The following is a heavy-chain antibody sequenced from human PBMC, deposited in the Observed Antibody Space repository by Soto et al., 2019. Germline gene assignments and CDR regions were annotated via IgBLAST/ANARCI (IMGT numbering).Heavy chain of an antibody. CDR3: ERHYTMDV. Sequence: GESLKISCQGSGYSFTNYWIGWVRQMPGKGLDWMGSIYPGDSDTRYSPSFQGQVTISAXXXIXXXYLQXXXLXASDTAMYYCERHYTMDVWGQGTRVTVSS. CDR1: GYSFTNYW. V-gene: IGHV5-51*01. J-gene: IGHJ6*02. CDR2: IYPGDSDT. D-gene: IGHD4-4*01.